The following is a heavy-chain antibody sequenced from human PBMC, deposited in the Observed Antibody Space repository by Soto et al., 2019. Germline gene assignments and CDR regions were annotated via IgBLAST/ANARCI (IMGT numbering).Heavy chain of an antibody. J-gene: IGHJ2*01. CDR2: ISYAGRNT. CDR1: GFTFSSYG. CDR3: AKTNGHYPLYCYFDL. D-gene: IGHD1-1*01. V-gene: IGHV3-30*18. Sequence: QEQLVESGGGVVQPGRSLRLTCAGSGFTFSSYGMHWVRQAPGKGLEWVAIISYAGRNTYYADSVKGRFTISIDNSKNPLYLQMHSLRAEDTVVYYCAKTNGHYPLYCYFDLWGRGTLVTVPS.